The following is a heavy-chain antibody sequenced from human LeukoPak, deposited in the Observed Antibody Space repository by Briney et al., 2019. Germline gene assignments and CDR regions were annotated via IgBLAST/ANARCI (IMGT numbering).Heavy chain of an antibody. Sequence: PGGSLSLSCATSGFTLSPYSMSWVRQAPGKGLEWVACISSSGSHTYYADSVKGRFIISRDNAKNSTSLHINSLRVEDTAMYFCARGDVDYYDSSGSDAFYIWGQGTRVTVSS. V-gene: IGHV3-21*06. CDR3: ARGDVDYYDSSGSDAFYI. J-gene: IGHJ3*02. D-gene: IGHD3-22*01. CDR2: ISSSGSHT. CDR1: GFTLSPYS.